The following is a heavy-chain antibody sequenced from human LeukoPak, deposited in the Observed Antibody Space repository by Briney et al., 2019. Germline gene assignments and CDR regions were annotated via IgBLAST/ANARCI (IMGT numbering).Heavy chain of an antibody. CDR3: ARSGSYSCSDY. CDR2: IYHSGST. Sequence: GSLRLSCAASGFTFSNAWMNWVRQAPGKGLEWIGEIYHSGSTNYNPSLKSRVTISVDKSKNQFSLKLSSVTAADTAVYYCARSGSYSCSDYWGQGTLVTVSS. V-gene: IGHV4-4*02. D-gene: IGHD1-26*01. CDR1: GFTFSNAW. J-gene: IGHJ4*02.